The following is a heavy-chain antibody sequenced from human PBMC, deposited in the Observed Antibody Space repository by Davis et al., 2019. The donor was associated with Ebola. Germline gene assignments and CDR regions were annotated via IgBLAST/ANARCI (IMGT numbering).Heavy chain of an antibody. CDR2: INPSGGST. J-gene: IGHJ6*02. V-gene: IGHV1-46*01. D-gene: IGHD6-6*01. Sequence: ASVKVSCKASGYTFTSYAMHWVRQAPGQGLEWMGIINPSGGSTSYAQKFQGRVTMTRDTSTSTVYMELSSLRSEDTAVYYCASSSIAAGHYYGMDVWGQGTTVTVSS. CDR1: GYTFTSYA. CDR3: ASSSIAAGHYYGMDV.